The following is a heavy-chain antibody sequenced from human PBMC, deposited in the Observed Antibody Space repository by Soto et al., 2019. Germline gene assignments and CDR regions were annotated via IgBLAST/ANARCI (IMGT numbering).Heavy chain of an antibody. CDR2: ISYDGDNK. V-gene: IGHV3-30-3*01. J-gene: IGHJ6*02. D-gene: IGHD2-21*01. CDR1: GFTFSYHA. Sequence: QVQLVESGGGVVQPGRSLRLSCAASGFTFSYHALNWVRQAPGKGLEWVAVISYDGDNKYIAESVKGSFTISRDNSKSKVTMHMDSPKNEDSDVYAGARGMIKYSFSDMDIWGQGTGVTVSS. CDR3: ARGMIKYSFSDMDI.